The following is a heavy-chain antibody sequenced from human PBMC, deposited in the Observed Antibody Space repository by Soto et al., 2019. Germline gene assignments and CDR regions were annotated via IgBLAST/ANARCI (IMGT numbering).Heavy chain of an antibody. Sequence: ELQLLESGGGLVQPGGSLRLSCAASGFTFSSYAMTWVRQAPGKGLEWVSAISGSGTNRYYADPVKGRFTISRDNSKNTLNQQMNSLRAEDTAVYYCAKDRVDYGDYRGLDYWGHGTLVTISS. V-gene: IGHV3-23*01. CDR3: AKDRVDYGDYRGLDY. CDR1: GFTFSSYA. CDR2: ISGSGTNR. D-gene: IGHD4-17*01. J-gene: IGHJ4*01.